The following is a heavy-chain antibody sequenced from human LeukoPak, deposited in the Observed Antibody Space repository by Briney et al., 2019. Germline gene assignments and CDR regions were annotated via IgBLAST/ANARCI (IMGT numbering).Heavy chain of an antibody. CDR3: ARVACSSASCPKRGTFDY. CDR1: CGSISSYY. V-gene: IGHV4-59*01. J-gene: IGHJ4*02. Sequence: SETLSLTCTVSCGSISSYYWNWIRQPPGQGLEWIGYIYYSGSTNYNPSLESRVTISVHTSRNQFSLNLTSVTAADTAIYYCARVACSSASCPKRGTFDYWGQGTLVTVSS. CDR2: IYYSGST. D-gene: IGHD2-2*01.